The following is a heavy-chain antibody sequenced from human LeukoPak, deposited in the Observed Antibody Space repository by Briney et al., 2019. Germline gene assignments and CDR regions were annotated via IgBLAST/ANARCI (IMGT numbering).Heavy chain of an antibody. D-gene: IGHD1-26*01. V-gene: IGHV3-11*01. J-gene: IGHJ4*02. CDR2: ISSSGSTI. Sequence: GRSLRLSCAASGFTFSDYYMSWIRQAPGKGLEWVSYISSSGSTIYYADSVKGRFTISRDNAKNSLYLQMNSLRAEDTAVYYCATTATHSDYFDYWGQGTLVTVSS. CDR3: ATTATHSDYFDY. CDR1: GFTFSDYY.